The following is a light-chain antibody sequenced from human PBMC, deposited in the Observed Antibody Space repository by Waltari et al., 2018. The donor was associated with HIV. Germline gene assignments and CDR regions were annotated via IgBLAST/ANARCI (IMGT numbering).Light chain of an antibody. J-gene: IGLJ1*01. Sequence: SALTQPPSVSGSPGQSLPISCTGTNSDVGSYNLVSWSQQHPGKAPKLMIYEDSKRPSGISNRFSGSKSGNTASLTISGLQAEDEAEYFCCSYAGTITPYVFGIGTKVTVL. CDR3: CSYAGTITPYV. V-gene: IGLV2-23*01. CDR2: EDS. CDR1: NSDVGSYNL.